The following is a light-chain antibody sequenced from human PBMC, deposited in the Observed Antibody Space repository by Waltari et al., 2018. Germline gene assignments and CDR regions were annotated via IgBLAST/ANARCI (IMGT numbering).Light chain of an antibody. CDR3: QQYNNWPLT. V-gene: IGKV3-15*01. J-gene: IGKJ4*01. Sequence: ETVMTQSPATLSALPGERVTLSCGASQSISSHLPWYQQKPGQPPRLVIYSASSRATGVPVRFSGSGSGTDFTLTISNLQSEDFAVYYCQQYNNWPLTFGGGTKVEL. CDR2: SAS. CDR1: QSISSH.